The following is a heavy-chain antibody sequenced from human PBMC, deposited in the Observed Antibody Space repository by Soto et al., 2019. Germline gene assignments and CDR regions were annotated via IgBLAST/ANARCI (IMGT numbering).Heavy chain of an antibody. CDR2: IYYSGST. Sequence: PSETLSLTCTVSGGSISSYYWSWIRQPPGKGLEWIGYIYYSGSTNYNPSLKSRVTISVDTSKNQFSLKLSSVTAADTAVYYCARRLDYGDSPFDYWGQGTLVTVS. CDR1: GGSISSYY. V-gene: IGHV4-59*08. CDR3: ARRLDYGDSPFDY. D-gene: IGHD4-17*01. J-gene: IGHJ4*02.